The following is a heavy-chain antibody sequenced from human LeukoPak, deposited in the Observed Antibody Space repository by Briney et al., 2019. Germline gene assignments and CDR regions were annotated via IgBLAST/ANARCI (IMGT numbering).Heavy chain of an antibody. CDR1: GYTLTELS. CDR2: INPNSGGT. J-gene: IGHJ4*02. V-gene: IGHV1-2*02. CDR3: ARWGGHCTSGLCYYFDC. D-gene: IGHD2-8*01. Sequence: ASVKVSCKVSGYTLTELSMHWVRQAPGKGLEWMGWINPNSGGTNYAQKFQGRVTMTRDTSISTAYMELSRLRSDDTAVYYCARWGGHCTSGLCYYFDCWGQGTLVTVSS.